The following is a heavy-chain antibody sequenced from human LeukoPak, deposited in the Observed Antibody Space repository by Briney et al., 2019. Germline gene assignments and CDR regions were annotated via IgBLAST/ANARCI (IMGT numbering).Heavy chain of an antibody. V-gene: IGHV3-30*03. CDR1: GFTFSSYW. Sequence: GGSLRLSCAASGFTFSSYWMSWVRQAPGKGLEWVAVISYDGSNKYYADSVKGRFTISRDNSKNTLYLQMNSLRAEDTAVYYCATTKELDYWGQGTLVTVSS. J-gene: IGHJ4*02. CDR2: ISYDGSNK. CDR3: ATTKELDY.